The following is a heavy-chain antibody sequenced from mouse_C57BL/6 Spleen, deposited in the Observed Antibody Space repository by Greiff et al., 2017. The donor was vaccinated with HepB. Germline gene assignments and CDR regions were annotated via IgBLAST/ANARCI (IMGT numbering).Heavy chain of an antibody. CDR2: IDPANGNT. J-gene: IGHJ4*01. V-gene: IGHV14-3*01. CDR1: GFNIKNTY. CDR3: ALDSSGYVDYYAMDY. Sequence: VHVKQSVAELVRPGASVKLSCTASGFNIKNTYMHWVKQRPEQGLEWIGRIDPANGNTKYAPKFQGKATITADTSSNTAYLQLSSLTSEDTAIYYCALDSSGYVDYYAMDYWGQGTSVTVSS. D-gene: IGHD3-2*02.